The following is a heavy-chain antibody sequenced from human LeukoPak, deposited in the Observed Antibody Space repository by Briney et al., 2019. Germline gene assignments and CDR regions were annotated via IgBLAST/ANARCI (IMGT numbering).Heavy chain of an antibody. CDR1: GLTFSNYA. V-gene: IGHV3-23*01. J-gene: IGHJ4*02. Sequence: GGSLRLSCAASGLTFSNYAMSWVRQAPGKGLEWVSAISDSGSSTFYADSVKGRFTISRDNFKNTLSLQMNSLRAEGTAVYYCVRGGLYYFDHWGQGTLVTVSS. CDR3: VRGGLYYFDH. CDR2: ISDSGSST.